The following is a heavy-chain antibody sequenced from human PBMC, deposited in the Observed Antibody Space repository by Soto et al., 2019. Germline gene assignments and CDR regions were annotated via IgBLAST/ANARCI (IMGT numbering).Heavy chain of an antibody. CDR1: GGTFSSYA. Sequence: SVKVSCKASGGTFSSYAISWVRQAPGQGLEWMGGIIPIFGTANYAQKFQGRVTITADESTSTAYMELSSLRSEDTAVYYCARDLSSSGWFDYWGQGTLVTAPQ. J-gene: IGHJ4*02. D-gene: IGHD6-19*01. V-gene: IGHV1-69*13. CDR3: ARDLSSSGWFDY. CDR2: IIPIFGTA.